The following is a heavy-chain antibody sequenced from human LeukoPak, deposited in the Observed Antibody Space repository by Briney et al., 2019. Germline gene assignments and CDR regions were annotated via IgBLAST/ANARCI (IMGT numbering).Heavy chain of an antibody. J-gene: IGHJ4*02. V-gene: IGHV4-59*01. Sequence: SETLSLTCTVSGGSISSYYWSWIRQPPGKGLEWIGYFYHGGSPHYSPSLESRVTISVDTAKSQSSLKVASVTAADTAVYYCARVRGQLWPPDYWGPGTLVIVSS. D-gene: IGHD1-1*01. CDR3: ARVRGQLWPPDY. CDR1: GGSISSYY. CDR2: FYHGGSP.